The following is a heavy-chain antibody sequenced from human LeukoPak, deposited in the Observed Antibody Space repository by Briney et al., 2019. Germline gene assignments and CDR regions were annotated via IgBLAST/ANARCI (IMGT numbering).Heavy chain of an antibody. CDR2: IYTSGST. V-gene: IGHV4-4*07. CDR1: GGSISSYY. CDR3: ARDLEGYDYVWGSYRPSNWFDP. D-gene: IGHD3-16*02. Sequence: SETLSLTCTVSGGSISSYYWSWIRQPAGKGLEWIGRIYTSGSTNYNPSLKSRVTMSVDTSKNQFSLKLSSVTAADTAVYYCARDLEGYDYVWGSYRPSNWFDPWGQGTLVTVSS. J-gene: IGHJ5*02.